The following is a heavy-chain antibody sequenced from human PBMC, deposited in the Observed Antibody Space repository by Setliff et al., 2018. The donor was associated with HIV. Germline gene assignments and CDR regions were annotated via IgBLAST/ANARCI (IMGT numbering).Heavy chain of an antibody. V-gene: IGHV4-38-2*01. J-gene: IGHJ5*02. CDR2: IYQSGSI. CDR1: GYSINSGFS. D-gene: IGHD6-19*01. CDR3: ARPRRVRSRAWYWFDI. Sequence: SETLSLTCAASGYSINSGFSRAWIRQPPGQGPQWIGSIYQSGSIYYNPSLQSRVTISVDSSKNQFSLNLFSVTAADTAVYYCARPRRVRSRAWYWFDIWGQGTLVTVPS.